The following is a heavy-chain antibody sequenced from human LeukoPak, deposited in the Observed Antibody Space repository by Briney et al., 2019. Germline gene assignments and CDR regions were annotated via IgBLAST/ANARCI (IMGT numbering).Heavy chain of an antibody. V-gene: IGHV4-39*01. CDR2: IYYSGNT. CDR1: GDSISSSSNY. D-gene: IGHD3-16*01. CDR3: ARHFRSAVGPGGSGNWFDP. Sequence: KASETLSLTCTVSGDSISSSSNYWGWIRQAPDKGLEWIGSIYYSGNTYYNPSLKSRVTISVDTSKNQFSLKLNSVTAADTAVYYCARHFRSAVGPGGSGNWFDPWGQGTLVTVSS. J-gene: IGHJ5*02.